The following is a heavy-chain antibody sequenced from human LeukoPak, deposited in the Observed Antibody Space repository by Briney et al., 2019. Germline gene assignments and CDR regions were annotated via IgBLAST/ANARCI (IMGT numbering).Heavy chain of an antibody. CDR2: INAGNGNT. Sequence: ASVKVSCKASGYTFTSYAMHWVRQAPGQRLEWMGWINAGNGNTKYSQKFQGRVTITRDTSASTAYMELSSLRSEDTAVYCCARDVAYYGMDVWGKGTTVTASS. V-gene: IGHV1-3*01. CDR3: ARDVAYYGMDV. CDR1: GYTFTSYA. J-gene: IGHJ6*04.